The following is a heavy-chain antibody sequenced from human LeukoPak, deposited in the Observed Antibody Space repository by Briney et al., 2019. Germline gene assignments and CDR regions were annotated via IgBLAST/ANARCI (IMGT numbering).Heavy chain of an antibody. CDR3: ARNYYDSSRYYADY. CDR2: SRNKASSYTT. J-gene: IGHJ4*02. Sequence: GGSLRLSCAASGFTFSDHYMDWVRQAPGKGLEWVGRSRNKASSYTTEYAASVKGRFTVSRDDSKNSLYLQMNSLKTEDTAVYFCARNYYDSSRYYADYWGQGTLVTVSS. D-gene: IGHD3-22*01. CDR1: GFTFSDHY. V-gene: IGHV3-72*01.